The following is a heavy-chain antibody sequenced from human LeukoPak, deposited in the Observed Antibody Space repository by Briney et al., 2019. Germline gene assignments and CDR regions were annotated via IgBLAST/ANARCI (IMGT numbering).Heavy chain of an antibody. V-gene: IGHV3-23*01. CDR2: ISGSGGST. J-gene: IGHJ6*03. Sequence: GGSLRLSCAASGLTFSSYAMSWVRQAPGKGLEWVSAISGSGGSTYYADSVKGRFTISRDNSKNTLYLQMNSLRAEDTAVYYCAKDLEYYYYMDVWGKGTTVTVSS. CDR1: GLTFSSYA. CDR3: AKDLEYYYYMDV.